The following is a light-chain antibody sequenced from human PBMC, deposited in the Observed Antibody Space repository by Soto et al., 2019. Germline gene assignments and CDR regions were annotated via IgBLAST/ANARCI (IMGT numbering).Light chain of an antibody. CDR2: AAS. CDR3: QQSYSTPR. CDR1: QSISSY. J-gene: IGKJ1*01. V-gene: IGKV1-39*01. Sequence: DIQMTQSPSSLSGSVGDRVTITCRASQSISSYLNWYQQKPGKAPKLLIYAASSLQSGVPSRFSGSGSGTDFTLTISSLQPEDFATYYCQQSYSTPRFGQGTKVEIK.